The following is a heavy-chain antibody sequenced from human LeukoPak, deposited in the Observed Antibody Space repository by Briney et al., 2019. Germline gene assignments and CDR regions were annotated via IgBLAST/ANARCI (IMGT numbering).Heavy chain of an antibody. CDR1: GFTFSNYW. J-gene: IGHJ4*02. Sequence: GGSLRLSCAASGFTFSNYWMHWARQAPGKGLVWVSRINSDGSSTNYADSVKGRFTISRDNAKNTLHLQMNSLRAEDTAVYYCARERASSSWDDYFDYWGQGTLVTVSS. V-gene: IGHV3-74*01. D-gene: IGHD6-13*01. CDR2: INSDGSST. CDR3: ARERASSSWDDYFDY.